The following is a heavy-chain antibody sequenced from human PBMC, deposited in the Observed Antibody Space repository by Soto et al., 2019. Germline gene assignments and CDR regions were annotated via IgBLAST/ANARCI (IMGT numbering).Heavy chain of an antibody. CDR3: ARGPRRGWKTSIDY. Sequence: SETLSLTCAVYGGSFSAYYWSWVRQPPVKVLEWIGEINHSGSTNYNPSLKSRVSISVDTSKNQFSLKLSSVTAADTAIYYCARGPRRGWKTSIDYWGQGTLVTVSS. CDR1: GGSFSAYY. J-gene: IGHJ4*02. V-gene: IGHV4-34*01. CDR2: INHSGST. D-gene: IGHD6-19*01.